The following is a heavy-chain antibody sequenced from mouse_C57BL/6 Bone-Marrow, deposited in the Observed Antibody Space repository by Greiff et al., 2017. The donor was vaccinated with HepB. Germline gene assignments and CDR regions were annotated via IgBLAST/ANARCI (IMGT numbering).Heavy chain of an antibody. V-gene: IGHV5-2*01. Sequence: DVKLVESGGGLVQPGESLKLSCESNEYEFPSHDMSWVRKTPEKRLELVAAINSDGGSTYYPDTMERRFIISRDNTKKTLYLQMSSLRSEDTALYYCARHGTTVVGPGYFDVWGTGTTVTVSS. CDR1: EYEFPSHD. CDR3: ARHGTTVVGPGYFDV. J-gene: IGHJ1*03. D-gene: IGHD1-1*01. CDR2: INSDGGST.